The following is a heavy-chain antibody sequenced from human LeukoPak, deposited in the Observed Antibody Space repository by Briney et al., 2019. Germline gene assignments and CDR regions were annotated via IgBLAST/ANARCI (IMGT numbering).Heavy chain of an antibody. CDR2: INYSGST. CDR1: GGSISSNY. J-gene: IGHJ4*02. V-gene: IGHV4-59*01. D-gene: IGHD3-22*01. Sequence: SKTLPPTPIASGGSISSNYCCWFRRPPGRELGGIGYINYSGSTNYNPSLKSRVTISVDTSKNQFSLKLSSVTAADTAVYYCARAMIVEEGFDYWGQGTLVTVSS. CDR3: ARAMIVEEGFDY.